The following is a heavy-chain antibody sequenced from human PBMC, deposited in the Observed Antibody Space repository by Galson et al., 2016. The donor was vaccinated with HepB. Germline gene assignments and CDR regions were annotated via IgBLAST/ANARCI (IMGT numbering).Heavy chain of an antibody. CDR3: VRAVYDILTGYSLDY. CDR2: ISSSGSTI. CDR1: GFTFSDYY. Sequence: SLRLSCAASGFTFSDYYMSWIRQAPGKGLEWVSYISSSGSTIYYADSVKGRFIVSRDNAKNSLYLQMSSLRAEDTAIYYCVRAVYDILTGYSLDYWGQGTLVTVSS. V-gene: IGHV3-11*04. J-gene: IGHJ4*02. D-gene: IGHD3-9*01.